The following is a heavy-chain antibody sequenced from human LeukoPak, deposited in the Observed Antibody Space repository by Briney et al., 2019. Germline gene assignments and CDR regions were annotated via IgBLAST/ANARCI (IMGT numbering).Heavy chain of an antibody. V-gene: IGHV1-18*01. CDR1: GYTFNNYG. J-gene: IGHJ4*02. Sequence: GASVKVSCKAPGYTFNNYGISWVRQAPGQGLEWMGRISAYNGNTNYAQKLQGRVTMTTDTSTSTAYMELRSLRSDDTAVYYCARDSDGMFYDFWSGYSPSGYWGQGTLVTVSS. D-gene: IGHD3-3*01. CDR3: ARDSDGMFYDFWSGYSPSGY. CDR2: ISAYNGNT.